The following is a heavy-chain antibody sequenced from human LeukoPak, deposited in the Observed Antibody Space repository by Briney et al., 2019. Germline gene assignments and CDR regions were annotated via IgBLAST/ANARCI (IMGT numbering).Heavy chain of an antibody. CDR3: ARDHLAVAGFYYYYGMDV. Sequence: GASVKVSCKASGYTFTSYGISWVRLAPGQGLEWMGWISAYNGNTNYAQKLQGRVTMTTDTSTSTAYMELRSLRSDDTAVYYCARDHLAVAGFYYYYGMDVWGQGTTVTVSS. CDR2: ISAYNGNT. D-gene: IGHD6-19*01. CDR1: GYTFTSYG. J-gene: IGHJ6*02. V-gene: IGHV1-18*01.